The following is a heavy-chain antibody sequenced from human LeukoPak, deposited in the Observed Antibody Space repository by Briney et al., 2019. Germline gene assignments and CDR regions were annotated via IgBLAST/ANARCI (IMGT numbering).Heavy chain of an antibody. V-gene: IGHV5-51*01. Sequence: GESLKISCKGSGYSFTSYWIGWVRQMPGKGLEWMGIIYPGDSDTRYSPSFQGQVTISADKSISTAYLQWSSLKASDTAMYYCARLGTMVRGVNAWFDPWGQGTLVTVSS. D-gene: IGHD3-10*01. CDR3: ARLGTMVRGVNAWFDP. J-gene: IGHJ5*02. CDR1: GYSFTSYW. CDR2: IYPGDSDT.